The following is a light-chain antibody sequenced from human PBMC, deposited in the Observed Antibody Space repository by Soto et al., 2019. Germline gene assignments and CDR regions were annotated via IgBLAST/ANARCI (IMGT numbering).Light chain of an antibody. Sequence: DIQMSQSPSSLSASVGDRVTITCQASQDISNYLNWYQHKPGKAPKLLIFRASNLETGVPSRCSGGGSGTHFTFTISSLQPEDIATNCCQQYDNLPSYTFGPGTKLEIK. CDR2: RAS. V-gene: IGKV1-33*01. CDR3: QQYDNLPSYT. CDR1: QDISNY. J-gene: IGKJ2*01.